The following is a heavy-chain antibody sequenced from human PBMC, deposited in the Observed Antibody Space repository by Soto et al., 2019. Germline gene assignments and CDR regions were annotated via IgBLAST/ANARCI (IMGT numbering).Heavy chain of an antibody. Sequence: SETLSLTGSVSCGSISSYDWHWIRQSAGNGPYCIGRINISVATNXXPSLKSRXXMLLDMSKNHXSLILXSVTAADTAVYFCASLYSNSWPSDFWGQGTLVX. D-gene: IGHD5-12*01. CDR3: ASLYSNSWPSDF. CDR1: CGSISSYD. J-gene: IGHJ3*01. CDR2: INISVAT. V-gene: IGHV4-4*07.